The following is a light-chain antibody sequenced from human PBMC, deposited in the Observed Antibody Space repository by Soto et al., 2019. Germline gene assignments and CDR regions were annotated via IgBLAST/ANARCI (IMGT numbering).Light chain of an antibody. CDR1: QSISTH. V-gene: IGKV1-5*01. CDR2: DAS. J-gene: IGKJ5*01. CDR3: QQYNSYSIT. Sequence: DIQMTQSTSTLSASVGDIVTLTCLASQSISTHLAWYQQKPGKAPNLLISDASSLESGVPPRFSGSGSGTEFTLTINSLQPGDFATYYCQQYNSYSITFGQGTRLEIK.